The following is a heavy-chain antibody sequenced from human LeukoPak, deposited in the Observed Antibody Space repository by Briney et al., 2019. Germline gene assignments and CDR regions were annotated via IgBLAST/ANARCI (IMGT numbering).Heavy chain of an antibody. CDR3: ARYGYSYGSPYYYYYMDV. CDR1: GGSISSYY. D-gene: IGHD5-18*01. CDR2: IYYSGST. J-gene: IGHJ6*03. V-gene: IGHV4-59*01. Sequence: NPSETLSLTCTVSGGSISSYYWSWIRQPPGKGLEWIGYIYYSGSTNYNPSLKSRVTISVDTSKNQFSLKLSSVTAADTAVYYCARYGYSYGSPYYYYYMDVWGKGTTVTISS.